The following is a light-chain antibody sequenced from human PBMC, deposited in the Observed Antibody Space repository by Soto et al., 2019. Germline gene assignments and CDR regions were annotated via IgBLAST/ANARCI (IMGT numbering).Light chain of an antibody. CDR1: QDISNY. Sequence: DIQMTQSPSSLSASVGDRVTITCQASQDISNYLNWYQQKPGKAPKLLIYDASNLQTGVPSRFSGSGSGTDFNFTISNLQPEDIATYFCQQYDNLPLTFGGGTKVQFK. CDR3: QQYDNLPLT. CDR2: DAS. J-gene: IGKJ4*01. V-gene: IGKV1-33*01.